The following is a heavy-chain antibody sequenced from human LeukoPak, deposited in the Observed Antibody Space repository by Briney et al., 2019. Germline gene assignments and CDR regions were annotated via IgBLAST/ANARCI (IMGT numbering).Heavy chain of an antibody. CDR3: ARDYYDPYGMDV. D-gene: IGHD3-3*01. V-gene: IGHV3-74*01. J-gene: IGHJ6*02. Sequence: GGSLRLSCAASGFTLSNYWMHWVRQAPGKGLVWVSRISGDEIWTSYADSVKGRFIISRDNAKNSLYLQMNSLRAEDTAVYYCARDYYDPYGMDVWGQGTTVTVSS. CDR2: ISGDEIWT. CDR1: GFTLSNYW.